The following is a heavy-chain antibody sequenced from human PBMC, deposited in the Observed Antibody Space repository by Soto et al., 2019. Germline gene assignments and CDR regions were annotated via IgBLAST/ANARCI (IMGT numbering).Heavy chain of an antibody. CDR3: ARGGGYDRIDY. D-gene: IGHD5-12*01. V-gene: IGHV4-31*03. CDR2: IYYSGST. Sequence: SETLSLTCTVSGGSISSGGYYWSWIRQHPGKGLEWIGYIYYSGSTYYNPSLKSRVTISVDTSKNQFSLKLSSVTAADTAVYYCARGGGYDRIDYWGQGTLVTVSS. J-gene: IGHJ4*02. CDR1: GGSISSGGYY.